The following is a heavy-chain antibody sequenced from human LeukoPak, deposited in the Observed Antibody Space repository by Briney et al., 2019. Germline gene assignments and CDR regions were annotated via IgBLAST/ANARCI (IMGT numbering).Heavy chain of an antibody. J-gene: IGHJ4*02. CDR2: VFYSGSA. V-gene: IGHV4-59*01. CDR1: DDSIRSYY. Sequence: SETLSLTCAVSDDSIRSYYWSWIRQPPGKGLEWVGYVFYSGSANYNPSLKSRVTISLDTSKNQFSLKLSSVTAADTAVYYCAILAGTANGVDYWGQGTLVTVSS. D-gene: IGHD6-19*01. CDR3: AILAGTANGVDY.